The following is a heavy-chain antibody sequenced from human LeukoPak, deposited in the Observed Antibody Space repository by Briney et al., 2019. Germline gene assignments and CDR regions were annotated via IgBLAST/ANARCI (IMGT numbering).Heavy chain of an antibody. Sequence: GGSLRLSCAASGFPFRDYYMSWIRQAPGKGLEWVSYISSSGSTIYYTDSVKGRFTISRDNAKNSLYLQMNSLTAEDTAVYYCARDYGSGWYVDYWGQGTLVTVSS. V-gene: IGHV3-11*04. D-gene: IGHD6-19*01. CDR1: GFPFRDYY. CDR3: ARDYGSGWYVDY. CDR2: ISSSGSTI. J-gene: IGHJ4*02.